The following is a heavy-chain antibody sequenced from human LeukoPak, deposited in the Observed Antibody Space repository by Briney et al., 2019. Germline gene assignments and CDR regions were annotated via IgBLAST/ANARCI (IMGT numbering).Heavy chain of an antibody. CDR2: INWNGGST. CDR3: ARHVYSSSWYRWFDP. D-gene: IGHD6-13*01. V-gene: IGHV3-20*04. Sequence: GGSLRLSCAASGFTFDDYGMSWVRQAPGKGLEWVSGINWNGGSTGYADSVKGRFTISRDNAKNSLYLQMNSLRAEDTALYYCARHVYSSSWYRWFDPWGQGTLVTVSS. CDR1: GFTFDDYG. J-gene: IGHJ5*02.